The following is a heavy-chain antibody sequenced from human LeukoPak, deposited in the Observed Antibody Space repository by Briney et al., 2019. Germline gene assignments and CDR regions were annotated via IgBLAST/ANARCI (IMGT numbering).Heavy chain of an antibody. D-gene: IGHD3-9*01. CDR2: ISAYNGNT. J-gene: IGHJ4*02. CDR1: GYTFTSYG. CDR3: ARVPTLMTGCLPSDY. Sequence: ASVMVSCKASGYTFTSYGISWVRQAPGQGLEWMGWISAYNGNTNYAQKLQGRVTMTTDTSTSTAYMELRSLRSDDTAVYYCARVPTLMTGCLPSDYWGQGTLVTVSS. V-gene: IGHV1-18*01.